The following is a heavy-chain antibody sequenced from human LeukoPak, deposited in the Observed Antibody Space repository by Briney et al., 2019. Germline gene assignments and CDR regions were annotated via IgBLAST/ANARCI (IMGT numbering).Heavy chain of an antibody. V-gene: IGHV3-74*01. CDR2: INSDGSST. CDR3: ARGRLLPDADYFQH. CDR1: GFTFSSYW. D-gene: IGHD2-21*02. Sequence: GGSLRLSCAASGFTFSSYWMHWVRQAPVKGLVWVSRINSDGSSTSYADSVKGRFTISRDNAKNTLYLQMNSLRAEDTAVYYCARGRLLPDADYFQHWGQGTLVTVSS. J-gene: IGHJ1*01.